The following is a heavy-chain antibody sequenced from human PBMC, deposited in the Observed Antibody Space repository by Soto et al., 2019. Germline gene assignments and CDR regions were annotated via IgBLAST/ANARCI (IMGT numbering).Heavy chain of an antibody. CDR2: INAANDNT. D-gene: IGHD5-18*01. V-gene: IGHV1-3*01. CDR1: GYTFTTYA. CDR3: ERDRRFSSGYFDY. J-gene: IGHJ4*02. Sequence: ASVKVSCKASGYTFTTYAIHWVRQAPGQRLEWMGWINAANDNTKYSQKFQGRVTFTRDTSASTAYMELSSLRSEDTAVYYCERDRRFSSGYFDYWGQGTLVTVS.